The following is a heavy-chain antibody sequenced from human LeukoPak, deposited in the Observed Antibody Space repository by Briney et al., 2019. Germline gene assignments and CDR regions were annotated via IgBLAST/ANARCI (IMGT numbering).Heavy chain of an antibody. CDR3: ARDLSYVAFDI. D-gene: IGHD5-18*01. CDR1: GGSISSINW. V-gene: IGHV4-4*02. CDR2: IYHSGST. J-gene: IGHJ3*02. Sequence: SGTLSLTCAVSGGSISSINWWSWVRQPPGKGLEWIGEIYHSGSTNYNPSLKSRVTISVDTSKNQFSLKLSSVTAADTAVYYCARDLSYVAFDIWGQGTMVTVSS.